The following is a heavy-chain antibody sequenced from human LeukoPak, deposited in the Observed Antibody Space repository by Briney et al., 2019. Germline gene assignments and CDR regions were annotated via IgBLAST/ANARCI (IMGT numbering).Heavy chain of an antibody. D-gene: IGHD1-26*01. J-gene: IGHJ3*02. CDR2: IYTSGST. Sequence: PSETLSLTCTVSGGSISSYYWSWIRQPAGKGLEWIGRIYTSGSTNYNPSLKSRVTMSVDTSKNQFSLKLSSVTAADTAVYYRARAYSGSRTGAFDIWGQGTMVTVSS. CDR1: GGSISSYY. CDR3: ARAYSGSRTGAFDI. V-gene: IGHV4-4*07.